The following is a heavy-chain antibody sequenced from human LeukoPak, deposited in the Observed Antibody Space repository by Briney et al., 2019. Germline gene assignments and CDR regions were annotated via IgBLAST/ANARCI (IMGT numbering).Heavy chain of an antibody. Sequence: PGRSLRLSCAASGFTFSSYGMHWVRQAPGKGLEWVAVIWYDGSNKYYADSVKGRFTISRDNSKNTLYLQMNSLRAEDTAVYYCAKDHYDTGGTYSFDPWGQGTLVTVSS. V-gene: IGHV3-33*06. D-gene: IGHD2-8*02. J-gene: IGHJ5*02. CDR2: IWYDGSNK. CDR1: GFTFSSYG. CDR3: AKDHYDTGGTYSFDP.